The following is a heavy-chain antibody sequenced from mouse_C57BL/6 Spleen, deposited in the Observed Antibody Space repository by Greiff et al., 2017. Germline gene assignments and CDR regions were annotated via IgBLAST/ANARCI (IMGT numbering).Heavy chain of an antibody. D-gene: IGHD3-2*02. V-gene: IGHV1-69*01. J-gene: IGHJ3*01. CDR1: GYTFTSYW. CDR2: IDPSDSYT. Sequence: VQLQQPGAELVMPGASVKLSCKASGYTFTSYWMHWVKQRPGQGLEWIGEIDPSDSYTNYNQKFKGKSTLTVDKSSSTAYMQLSSLTSEDSAVYYCARTGSSGPAYWGQGTLVTVSA. CDR3: ARTGSSGPAY.